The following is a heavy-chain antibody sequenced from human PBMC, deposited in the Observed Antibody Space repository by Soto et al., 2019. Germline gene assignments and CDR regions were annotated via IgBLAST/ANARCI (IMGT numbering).Heavy chain of an antibody. Sequence: GGSLRLSCAASGFTVSSNYMSWVRQAPGKGLEWVSVIYSGGSTYYADSVKGRFTISRDNSKNTLYLQMNSLRAEDTAVYYCARVTTSGWYVSYWGQGTLVTVSS. CDR1: GFTVSSNY. CDR2: IYSGGST. CDR3: ARVTTSGWYVSY. V-gene: IGHV3-53*01. D-gene: IGHD6-19*01. J-gene: IGHJ4*02.